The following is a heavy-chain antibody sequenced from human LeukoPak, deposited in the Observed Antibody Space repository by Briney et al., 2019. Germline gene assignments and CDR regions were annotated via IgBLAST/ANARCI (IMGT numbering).Heavy chain of an antibody. Sequence: GRSLRLSCTTSGFTFGDYAMSWFRQAPGKGLEWVGFIRNKNYGGTTEYAASVKGRFIISREDSKSIAYLQMNSLRAEDTAVYYCARDVLYHNWNDKWGQGTLVTVSS. CDR3: ARDVLYHNWNDK. J-gene: IGHJ5*02. V-gene: IGHV3-49*03. CDR1: GFTFGDYA. CDR2: IRNKNYGGTT.